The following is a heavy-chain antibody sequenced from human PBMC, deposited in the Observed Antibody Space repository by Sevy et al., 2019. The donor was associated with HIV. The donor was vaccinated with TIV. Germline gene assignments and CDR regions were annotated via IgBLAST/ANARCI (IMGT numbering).Heavy chain of an antibody. D-gene: IGHD1-1*01. J-gene: IGHJ6*02. Sequence: GGSLRLSCAASGFSFNNFGMHWVRQAPGKGLEWVAVISYDGNHKYYAGDSVKGRFSISRDNSKNTLYLEINSLRNEETAVFYCAKDGGNYGTGINNYGMVVWGQGTTVTVSS. CDR3: AKDGGNYGTGINNYGMVV. CDR2: ISYDGNHK. CDR1: GFSFNNFG. V-gene: IGHV3-30*18.